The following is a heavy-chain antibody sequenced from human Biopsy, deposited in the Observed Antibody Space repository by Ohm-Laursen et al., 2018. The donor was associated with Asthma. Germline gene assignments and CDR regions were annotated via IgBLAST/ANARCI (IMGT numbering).Heavy chain of an antibody. CDR3: ARASVAAPSNWFDP. CDR1: GASIKTDDHY. CDR2: IHYSGST. D-gene: IGHD6-19*01. J-gene: IGHJ5*02. Sequence: PSETLSLTCTVSGASIKTDDHYWSWLRQPPGKGLEWFGFIHYSGSTSYNPSLKGGVTISVDTSKNQFSLELSSVTAADTAVYYCARASVAAPSNWFDPWGQGTLVTVSS. V-gene: IGHV4-30-4*01.